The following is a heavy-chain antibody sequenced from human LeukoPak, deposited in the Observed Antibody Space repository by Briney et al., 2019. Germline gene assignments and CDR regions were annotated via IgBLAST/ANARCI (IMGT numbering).Heavy chain of an antibody. CDR2: IDPSDSYT. CDR3: ARHYSSSSPFDY. CDR1: GYSFTSYW. Sequence: PGESLKISCKGSGYSFTSYWISWVRQMPGKGLEWMGRIDPSDSYTNYNPSFQGHVTISADKSISTAYLQWSSLKASDTAMYYCARHYSSSSPFDYWGQGTLVTVSS. V-gene: IGHV5-10-1*01. D-gene: IGHD6-6*01. J-gene: IGHJ4*02.